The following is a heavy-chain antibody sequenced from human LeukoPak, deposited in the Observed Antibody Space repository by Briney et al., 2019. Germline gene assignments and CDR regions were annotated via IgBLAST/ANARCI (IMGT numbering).Heavy chain of an antibody. V-gene: IGHV3-30*04. CDR1: GFTFSSYA. Sequence: GGSLRLSCAASGFTFSSYAMHWVRQAPGKGLEWVAIISYDGSNKYYADSVKGRFTISRDNSKNTLYLQMNSLGTDDTAVYYCARAPVTSCRGAYCYPFDYWGQGTLVTVSS. CDR2: ISYDGSNK. J-gene: IGHJ4*02. CDR3: ARAPVTSCRGAYCYPFDY. D-gene: IGHD2-21*01.